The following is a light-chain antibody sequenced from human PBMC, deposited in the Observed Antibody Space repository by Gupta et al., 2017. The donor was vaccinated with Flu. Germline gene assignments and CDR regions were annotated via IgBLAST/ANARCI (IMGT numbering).Light chain of an antibody. J-gene: IGLJ3*02. CDR1: SSDVGGYNY. CDR3: SSYAGSNNWV. Sequence: QSALTQPPSPSGSPGQSVSLYCTVTSSDVGGYNYVSWYQQHPGKAPKLMIYEVSKRPSGVPDRFSGSKSGNTASLTVSGLQAEDEADYYCSSYAGSNNWVFGGGTKLTVL. CDR2: EVS. V-gene: IGLV2-8*01.